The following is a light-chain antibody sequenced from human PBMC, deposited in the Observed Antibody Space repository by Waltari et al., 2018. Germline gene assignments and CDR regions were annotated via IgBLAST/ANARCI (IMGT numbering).Light chain of an antibody. CDR1: YSNIGSNY. Sequence: QSVLTQPPSASGTPGQRVTISCSGSYSNIGSNYVYWYQQPPGTAPKLLTFNNNRRPSVVPARFSGSRSGTSASLAISGLRSEDDADYYCAAWDDNLRGVFGGGTRLAVL. CDR3: AAWDDNLRGV. J-gene: IGLJ2*01. V-gene: IGLV1-47*01. CDR2: NNN.